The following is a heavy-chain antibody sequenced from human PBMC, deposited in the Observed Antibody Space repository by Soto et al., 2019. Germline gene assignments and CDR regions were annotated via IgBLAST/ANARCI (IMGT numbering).Heavy chain of an antibody. J-gene: IGHJ4*02. CDR3: AKGGLYYFDY. CDR1: GFTFSSYD. V-gene: IGHV3-23*01. D-gene: IGHD5-12*01. Sequence: GGSLRLSCAASGFTFSSYDMSWVRQAPGKGLEWVSATSGSGVSTYYADSVKGRFTISRDNSQNTLYLQMNSLRGEDTAVYYCAKGGLYYFDYWGQGSLVTVSS. CDR2: TSGSGVST.